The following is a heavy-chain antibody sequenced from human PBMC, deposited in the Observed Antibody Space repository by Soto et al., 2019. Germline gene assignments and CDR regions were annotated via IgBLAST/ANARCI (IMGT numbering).Heavy chain of an antibody. CDR1: GGTFSSYA. J-gene: IGHJ6*02. Sequence: SVKVSCKASGGTFSSYAISWVRQAPGQGLEWMGGIIPIFGTANYAQKFQGRVTITADESTSTAYMELSSLRSEDTAVYYCAEAYYDFCSGYPRGYYGMDVWGQGTTVTVSS. V-gene: IGHV1-69*13. D-gene: IGHD3-3*01. CDR3: AEAYYDFCSGYPRGYYGMDV. CDR2: IIPIFGTA.